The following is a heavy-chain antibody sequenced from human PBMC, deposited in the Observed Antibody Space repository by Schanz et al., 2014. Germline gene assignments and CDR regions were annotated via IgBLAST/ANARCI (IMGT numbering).Heavy chain of an antibody. V-gene: IGHV3-30*03. Sequence: QVQLVESGGGVVQPGRSLRLSCAASGFTFSNYGLVWVRQAPGKGLEWLAVISYDGSDKFHADSVKGRFTISRDNAKNSLYLQMNGLRAEDTAVYYCARGIITMVRGGDVGAFDIWGQGTMVTVSS. CDR2: ISYDGSDK. CDR1: GFTFSNYG. J-gene: IGHJ3*02. CDR3: ARGIITMVRGGDVGAFDI. D-gene: IGHD3-10*01.